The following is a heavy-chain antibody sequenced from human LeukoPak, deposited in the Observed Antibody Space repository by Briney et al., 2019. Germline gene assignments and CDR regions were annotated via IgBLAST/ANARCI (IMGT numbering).Heavy chain of an antibody. D-gene: IGHD6-25*01. CDR1: GFTFSSYG. CDR2: ISYDGSNK. Sequence: GRSLRLSCAASGFTFSSYGMHWVRQAPGKGLEWVAVISYDGSNKYYADSVKGRFPISRDNSKNTLYLQMNSLRAEDTAVYYCAKDRAGEAATDYWGQGTLVTVSS. J-gene: IGHJ4*02. CDR3: AKDRAGEAATDY. V-gene: IGHV3-30*18.